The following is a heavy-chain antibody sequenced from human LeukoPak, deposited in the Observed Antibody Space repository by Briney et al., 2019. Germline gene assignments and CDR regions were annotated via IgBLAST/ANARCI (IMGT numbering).Heavy chain of an antibody. J-gene: IGHJ6*03. CDR2: IRYDGSNQ. CDR1: GFTFSSYG. Sequence: GGSLRLSCAASGFTFSSYGMHWVRQAPGKGLEWVAFIRYDGSNQYYAVSVKGRFSISRDNSKNTLFLQMNSLRAEDTAVYFCAKDQGTTHYFYYMDVWGKGAAVTVSS. CDR3: AKDQGTTHYFYYMDV. D-gene: IGHD2-2*01. V-gene: IGHV3-30*02.